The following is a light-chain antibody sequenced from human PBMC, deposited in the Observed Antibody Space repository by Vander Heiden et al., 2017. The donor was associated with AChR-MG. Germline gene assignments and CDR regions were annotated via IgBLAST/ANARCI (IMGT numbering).Light chain of an antibody. CDR1: QGISSY. J-gene: IGKJ1*01. CDR3: QQYDSYPWT. CDR2: AAS. V-gene: IGKV1-8*01. Sequence: AIRITQSPSSLSASTRDRVTITCRASQGISSYLAWYQQKPGKAPKLLIYAASTLQSGVPSRFSGSGSGTDFTLTISCLQSEDFATYYCQQYDSYPWTFGQGTKVEIK.